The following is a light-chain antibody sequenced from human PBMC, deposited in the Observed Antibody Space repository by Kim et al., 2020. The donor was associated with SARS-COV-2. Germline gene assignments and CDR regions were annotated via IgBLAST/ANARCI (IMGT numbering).Light chain of an antibody. CDR1: KLGDKY. J-gene: IGLJ2*01. CDR2: QDS. Sequence: SYELTQPPSVSVSPGQTASITCSGDKLGDKYACWYQQKPGRSPVLVIYQDSKRPSGIPERFSGSNSGNTATLTISGTQAMDEADYYCQAWDSSTGVVFGGGTQLTVL. CDR3: QAWDSSTGVV. V-gene: IGLV3-1*01.